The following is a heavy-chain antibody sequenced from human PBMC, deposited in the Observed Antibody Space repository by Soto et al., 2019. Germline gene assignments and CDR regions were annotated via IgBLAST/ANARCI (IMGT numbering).Heavy chain of an antibody. J-gene: IGHJ5*02. Sequence: PSVTLSLTCTVSGGSIGSSSYYWGWIRQPPGKGLEWIGSIYYSGSTYYNPSLKSRVTISVDTSKNQFSLKLSSVTAADTAVYYCARLGGYSYGYWWFDPWGQGTLVTVSS. CDR3: ARLGGYSYGYWWFDP. D-gene: IGHD5-18*01. CDR1: GGSIGSSSYY. CDR2: IYYSGST. V-gene: IGHV4-39*01.